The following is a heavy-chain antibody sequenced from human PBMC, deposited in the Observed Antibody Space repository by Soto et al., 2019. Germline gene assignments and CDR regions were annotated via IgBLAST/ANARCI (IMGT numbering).Heavy chain of an antibody. D-gene: IGHD4-17*01. V-gene: IGHV1-3*01. Sequence: QVQLVQSGAEVKKPGASVKVSCKASGYTFTSYAMHWVRQAPGQRLEWIGWINAGNGNTKYSQKFQGRVTITRATSASTAYWELSSLRSEGTAVSYCARDTRPSPVSTVTRDNWFDPWGQGTLVTVSS. CDR2: INAGNGNT. J-gene: IGHJ5*02. CDR1: GYTFTSYA. CDR3: ARDTRPSPVSTVTRDNWFDP.